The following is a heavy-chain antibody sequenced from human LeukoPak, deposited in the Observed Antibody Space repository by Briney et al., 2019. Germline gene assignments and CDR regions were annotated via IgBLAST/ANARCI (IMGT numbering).Heavy chain of an antibody. V-gene: IGHV4-59*01. D-gene: IGHD6-13*01. CDR1: GGSISSYY. CDR2: IYYSGST. CDR3: ARAGIAAAGTRFDP. J-gene: IGHJ5*02. Sequence: SETLSLTCTVSGGSISSYYWSWIRQPPGKGLERIGYIYYSGSTNYNPSLKSRVTISVDTSKNQFSLKLSSVTAADTAVYYCARAGIAAAGTRFDPWGQGTLVTVSS.